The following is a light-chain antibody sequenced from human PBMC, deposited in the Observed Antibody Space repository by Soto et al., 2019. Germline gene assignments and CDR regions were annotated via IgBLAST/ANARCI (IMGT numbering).Light chain of an antibody. CDR2: GAS. CDR3: QQYGSSPAT. V-gene: IGKV3-20*01. J-gene: IGKJ2*01. Sequence: EIVLTQSPGTLSLSPGERATLSCRASQSVSSSYLAWYQQKPGQAPRLLFYGASSRATGIPDRFSGSGSGPDFTLTISRLEPEDFAVDCGQQYGSSPATFGQGTKLEIK. CDR1: QSVSSSY.